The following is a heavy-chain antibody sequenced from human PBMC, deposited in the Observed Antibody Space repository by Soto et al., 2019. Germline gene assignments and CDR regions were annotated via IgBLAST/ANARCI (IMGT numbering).Heavy chain of an antibody. CDR2: IYSGGST. CDR1: GFTVSSNY. V-gene: IGHV3-66*02. CDR3: ARDTGHPRGWYVFDI. D-gene: IGHD6-19*01. J-gene: IGHJ3*02. Sequence: GGSLRLSCAASGFTVSSNYMSWVRQAPGKGLEWVSVIYSGGSTYYADSVKGRFTISRDNSKNTLYLQMNSLRAEDTAVYYCARDTGHPRGWYVFDIWGQGTMVTVSS.